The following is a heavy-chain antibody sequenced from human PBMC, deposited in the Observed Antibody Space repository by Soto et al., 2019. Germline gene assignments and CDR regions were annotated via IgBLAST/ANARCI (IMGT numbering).Heavy chain of an antibody. J-gene: IGHJ6*02. CDR2: ISGSGTYT. D-gene: IGHD3-22*01. CDR3: ARSSGWRQVVGYKCGLDV. Sequence: QVQLVESGGGLVKPGGSLRLSCAVSGFTVSDHYMTWIRQAPGKGLEWVSYISGSGTYTNYADSVKGRFLISRDIAQNSLWLQINSLRAEDTAVYYCARSSGWRQVVGYKCGLDVWGQGTAVTVSS. V-gene: IGHV3-11*06. CDR1: GFTVSDHY.